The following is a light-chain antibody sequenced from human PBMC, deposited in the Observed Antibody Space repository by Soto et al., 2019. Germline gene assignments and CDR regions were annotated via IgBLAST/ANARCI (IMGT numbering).Light chain of an antibody. CDR1: SSNIGNNY. CDR3: GAWDNSLRAVV. CDR2: DNS. J-gene: IGLJ2*01. V-gene: IGLV1-51*01. Sequence: QSVLTQPPSVSAAPGQKVTISCSGSSSNIGNNYVSWYQQLPGTAPKLLIYDNSKRPSGIPDRFSGSKSGTSATLGITGLQTGDEADYYCGAWDNSLRAVVFGGGTQLTVL.